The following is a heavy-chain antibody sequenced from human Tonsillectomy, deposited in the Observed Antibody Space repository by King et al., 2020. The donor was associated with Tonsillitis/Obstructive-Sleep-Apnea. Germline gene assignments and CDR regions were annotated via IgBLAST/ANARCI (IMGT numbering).Heavy chain of an antibody. Sequence: VQLVESGAEVKKPGEALKISCKASGYGFTSYWIDWVRQMPGKGLGWLGIIHPGDSDTRYSPSFQGQVTISVDKSVNTAYLQWSSLQASDTAMYYCARRSGSYYRGSCDHWGQGTLVTVSS. CDR3: ARRSGSYYRGSCDH. CDR1: GYGFTSYW. V-gene: IGHV5-51*01. D-gene: IGHD1-26*01. CDR2: IHPGDSDT. J-gene: IGHJ5*02.